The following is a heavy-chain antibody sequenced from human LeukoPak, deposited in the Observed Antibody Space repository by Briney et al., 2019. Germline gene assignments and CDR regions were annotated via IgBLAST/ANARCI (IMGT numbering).Heavy chain of an antibody. CDR1: GFTFSSYS. Sequence: GGSLRLSCAASGFTFSSYSMNWVRQAPGKGLEWVSSISSSSSYIYYADSVKGRFTISRDNAKNSLYLQMNSLRAEDTAVYFCARLPNNGWYYFDCWGQGTQVTVSS. CDR3: ARLPNNGWYYFDC. D-gene: IGHD6-19*01. V-gene: IGHV3-21*04. J-gene: IGHJ4*02. CDR2: ISSSSSYI.